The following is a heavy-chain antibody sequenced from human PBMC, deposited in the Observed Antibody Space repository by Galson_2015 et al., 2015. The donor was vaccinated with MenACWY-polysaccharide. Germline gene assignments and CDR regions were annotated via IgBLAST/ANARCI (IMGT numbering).Heavy chain of an antibody. V-gene: IGHV3-21*01. CDR2: ISSSSSYI. CDR3: ARDWGAGAIYYFDY. D-gene: IGHD3-16*01. J-gene: IGHJ4*02. CDR1: GFTFSSYS. Sequence: SLRLSCAASGFTFSSYSMNWVRQAPGKGLEWVSSISSSSSYIYYADSVKGRFTISRDNAKNSLYLQMNSLRAEDTAVYYCARDWGAGAIYYFDYWGQGTLVTGSS.